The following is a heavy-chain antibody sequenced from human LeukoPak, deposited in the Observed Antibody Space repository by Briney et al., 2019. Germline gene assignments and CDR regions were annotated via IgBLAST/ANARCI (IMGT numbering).Heavy chain of an antibody. D-gene: IGHD3-22*01. J-gene: IGHJ2*01. CDR2: IIPIFGTA. CDR3: ARELITMIVDDRYFDL. CDR1: GGTLSSYA. V-gene: IGHV1-69*13. Sequence: SVKVSCKASGGTLSSYAISWVRQAPGQGLEWMGGIIPIFGTANYAQKFQGRVTITADESTSTAYMELSSLRSEDTAVYYCARELITMIVDDRYFDLWGRGTLVTVSS.